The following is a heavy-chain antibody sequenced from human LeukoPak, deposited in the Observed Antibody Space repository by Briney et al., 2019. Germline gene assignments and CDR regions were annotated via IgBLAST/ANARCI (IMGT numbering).Heavy chain of an antibody. J-gene: IGHJ6*02. D-gene: IGHD3-10*01. CDR2: IKQDGSEK. Sequence: GGSLRLSCAASGFTFSSYAMSWVRQAPGKGLEWVANIKQDGSEKYYVDSVKGRFTISRDNAKNSLYLQMNSLRAEDTAVYYCARDRGSRITMVRGVKDYYGMDVWGQGTTVTVSS. V-gene: IGHV3-7*01. CDR3: ARDRGSRITMVRGVKDYYGMDV. CDR1: GFTFSSYA.